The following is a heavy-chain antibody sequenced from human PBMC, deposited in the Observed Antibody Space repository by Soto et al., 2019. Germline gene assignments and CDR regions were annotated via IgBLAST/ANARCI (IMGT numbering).Heavy chain of an antibody. Sequence: PGGSLRLSCAASGFTFSSYGMHWVRQAPGKGLEWVAVISHDGSNKYYADSVKGRFTISRDNSKNTLYLQMNSLRAEDTAVYYCAKDALAMYYYDSSGYRNWFDPWGQGTLVTVSS. CDR2: ISHDGSNK. D-gene: IGHD3-22*01. V-gene: IGHV3-30*18. CDR3: AKDALAMYYYDSSGYRNWFDP. J-gene: IGHJ5*02. CDR1: GFTFSSYG.